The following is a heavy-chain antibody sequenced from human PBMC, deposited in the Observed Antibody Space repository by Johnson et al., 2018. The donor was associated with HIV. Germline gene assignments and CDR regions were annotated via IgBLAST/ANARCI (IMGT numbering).Heavy chain of an antibody. Sequence: EVQLMESGGGLVQPGGSLRLSCVVSGISFSDHYMDWVRQAPGKGLEWVGRSRNKANSYSTEYAASVRGRIIISRDDSKKTLYLQMNSLKTEDTAVYYCARGGASGAFDIWGQGTMVTVSS. CDR2: SRNKANSYST. CDR1: GISFSDHY. D-gene: IGHD1-26*01. V-gene: IGHV3-72*01. CDR3: ARGGASGAFDI. J-gene: IGHJ3*02.